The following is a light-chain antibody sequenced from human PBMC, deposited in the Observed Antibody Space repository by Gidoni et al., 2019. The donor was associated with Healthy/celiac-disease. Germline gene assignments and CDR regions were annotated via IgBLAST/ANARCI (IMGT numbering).Light chain of an antibody. CDR3: QQRSNWPPWT. V-gene: IGKV3-11*01. J-gene: IGKJ1*01. CDR1: QSVSSY. Sequence: DIVLTQSPATLSLSPGERATLSCRASQSVSSYLAWYQQKPGQAPRLLIYDASNRATGIPARFSGSESGTDFTLTISSLEPEDFAVYYCQQRSNWPPWTFGQGTKVEIK. CDR2: DAS.